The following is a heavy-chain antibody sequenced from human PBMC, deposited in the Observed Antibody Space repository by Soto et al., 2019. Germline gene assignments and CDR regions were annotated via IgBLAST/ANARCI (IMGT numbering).Heavy chain of an antibody. D-gene: IGHD3-10*01. Sequence: QVQLVQSGGEVKKPGASVKVSCKASGYTFTNYGISWVRQAPGQGLEWMGWINVYNGNTKYAQKVQGRVTMTTDTSTSTAYMELRSLRSDDTPVYYCARGVGSGSYYNQYNWFDRWGQGTLVTVSS. CDR2: INVYNGNT. CDR3: ARGVGSGSYYNQYNWFDR. J-gene: IGHJ5*02. V-gene: IGHV1-18*01. CDR1: GYTFTNYG.